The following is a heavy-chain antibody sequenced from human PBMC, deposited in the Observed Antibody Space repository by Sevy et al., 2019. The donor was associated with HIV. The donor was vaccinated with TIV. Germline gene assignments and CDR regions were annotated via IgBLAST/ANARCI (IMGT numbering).Heavy chain of an antibody. V-gene: IGHV3-15*01. CDR2: IKSKTDGGTG. J-gene: IGHJ4*02. Sequence: GGSLRLSCAASGFTFTNTWMSWVRQAPGKGLEWVGRIKSKTDGGTGEYAAPVKGRFSISRDDSKNTLYMQMNSLKTEDTAVYYCTTGDPYNRYGYMRPYFFDYWGQGTLVTVSS. D-gene: IGHD5-18*01. CDR1: GFTFTNTW. CDR3: TTGDPYNRYGYMRPYFFDY.